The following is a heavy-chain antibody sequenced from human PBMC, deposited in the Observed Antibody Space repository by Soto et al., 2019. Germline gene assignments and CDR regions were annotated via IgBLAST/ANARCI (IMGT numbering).Heavy chain of an antibody. Sequence: PGGSLRLSCAASGFSVSDYAMSWVRQAPGKGLEWVSSISGSGDGTYYGDSVKGRFTLSRDTSQKTLYLQMNNLRGEDTAVYFRTKSRRSVLMVYGFGGMDVWGRGTTVTVSS. V-gene: IGHV3-23*01. CDR2: ISGSGDGT. CDR3: TKSRRSVLMVYGFGGMDV. D-gene: IGHD2-8*01. J-gene: IGHJ6*02. CDR1: GFSVSDYA.